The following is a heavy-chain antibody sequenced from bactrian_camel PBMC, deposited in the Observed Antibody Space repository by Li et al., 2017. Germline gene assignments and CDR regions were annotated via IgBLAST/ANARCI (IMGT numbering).Heavy chain of an antibody. CDR2: CNAVGTPT. Sequence: HVQLVESGGGLVQPGESLRLSCLASGITFSSHAGMSWVRQAPGKEVEWIAACNAVGTPTYYADSVKGQFTISRDNAKNTMYLQMNSLKPEDTAVYYCAGGYKGGSYLAPSAWTYWGQVTQVTVS. D-gene: IGHD2*01. V-gene: IGHV3S1*01. CDR1: GITFSSHAG. CDR3: AGGYKGGSYLAPSAWTY. J-gene: IGHJ4*01.